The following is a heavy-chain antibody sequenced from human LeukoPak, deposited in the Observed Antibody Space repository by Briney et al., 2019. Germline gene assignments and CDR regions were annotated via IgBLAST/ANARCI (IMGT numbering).Heavy chain of an antibody. J-gene: IGHJ6*02. CDR1: GFTFKSYP. CDR2: ISSNGGST. V-gene: IGHV3-64D*09. Sequence: GGSLRLSCSAAGFTFKSYPMHWVRQAPGKGLEFVSAISSNGGSTYYADSVKGRLTISRDNSKNTLYLQMSSLRAEDTALYYCVKGDYYVMDAWGQGTTVTVSS. CDR3: VKGDYYVMDA.